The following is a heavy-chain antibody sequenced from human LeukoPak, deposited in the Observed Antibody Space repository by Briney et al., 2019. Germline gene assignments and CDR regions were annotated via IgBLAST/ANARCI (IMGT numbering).Heavy chain of an antibody. V-gene: IGHV4-39*01. CDR1: GGSFSSYY. J-gene: IGHJ4*02. Sequence: SETLSLTCAVYGGSFSSYYWGWIRQPPGKGLEWIGSIYYSGSTYYNPSLKSRVTISVDTSKNQFSLKLSSVTAADTAVYYCARRGWGYSYGYHSFDYWGQGTLVTVSS. D-gene: IGHD5-18*01. CDR3: ARRGWGYSYGYHSFDY. CDR2: IYYSGST.